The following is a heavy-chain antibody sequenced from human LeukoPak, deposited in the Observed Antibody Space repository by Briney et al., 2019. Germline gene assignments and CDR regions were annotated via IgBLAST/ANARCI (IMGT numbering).Heavy chain of an antibody. J-gene: IGHJ4*02. CDR3: ARCYYYDSSGYYYYFDY. D-gene: IGHD3-22*01. CDR2: INPNSGGT. CDR1: GYTFTGYY. Sequence: ASVKVSCKASGYTFTGYYMYWVRQAPGQGLEWMGWINPNSGGTNYAQKLQGRVTMTTDTSTSTAYMELRSLRSDDTAVYYCARCYYYDSSGYYYYFDYWGQGTLVTVSS. V-gene: IGHV1-2*02.